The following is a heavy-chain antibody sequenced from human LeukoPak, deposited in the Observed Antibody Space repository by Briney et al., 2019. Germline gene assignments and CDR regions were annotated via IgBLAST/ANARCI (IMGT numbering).Heavy chain of an antibody. CDR2: ISWNSGRI. Sequence: PGGSLRLSCAASGFTFDDYAMHWVRQVPGKGLEWVSGISWNSGRIGYADSVKGRFTISRDNAKNSLYLQMNNLRAEDTALYYCAKDRAATVRGTDYWGQGTLVTVSS. V-gene: IGHV3-9*01. CDR1: GFTFDDYA. D-gene: IGHD4-17*01. CDR3: AKDRAATVRGTDY. J-gene: IGHJ4*02.